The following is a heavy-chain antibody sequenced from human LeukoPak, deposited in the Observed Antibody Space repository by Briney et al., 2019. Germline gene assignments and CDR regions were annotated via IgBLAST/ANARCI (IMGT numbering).Heavy chain of an antibody. CDR2: IKEDGSEK. Sequence: GGSLRLSCAASGFTFSNYWMSWVRQAPGKGLEWVANIKEDGSEKYYVDSVKGRFTISRDNARNSLYLQMNSLRAEDTAVYYCASGRQLGYWGQGALVTVSS. CDR1: GFTFSNYW. CDR3: ASGRQLGY. D-gene: IGHD6-13*01. V-gene: IGHV3-7*01. J-gene: IGHJ4*02.